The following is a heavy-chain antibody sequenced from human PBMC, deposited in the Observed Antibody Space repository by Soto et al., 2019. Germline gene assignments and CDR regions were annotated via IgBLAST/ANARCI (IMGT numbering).Heavy chain of an antibody. CDR3: VRSSIETRIFMYPFDY. J-gene: IGHJ4*02. CDR2: ISYSGST. V-gene: IGHV4-31*03. Sequence: SETLYLNCTKSNDSNRGAAYYWSWIRQHPGTGLEWIGHISYSGSTYYNTSLKSRVTISVDTSRNQFSLRLNSVTAADTAVYFCVRSSIETRIFMYPFDYWGLGTLVTVS. D-gene: IGHD6-6*01. CDR1: NDSNRGAAYY.